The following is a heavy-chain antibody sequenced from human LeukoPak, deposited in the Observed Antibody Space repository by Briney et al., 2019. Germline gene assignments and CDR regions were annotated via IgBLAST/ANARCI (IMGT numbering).Heavy chain of an antibody. CDR3: AALGGGEHSYFDY. D-gene: IGHD1/OR15-1a*01. V-gene: IGHV1-46*01. CDR1: GDTFTNYY. J-gene: IGHJ4*02. Sequence: GASVKVSCKASGDTFTNYYLHWVRQAPGQGLEWMGIITPNGGSASFLQEFQGRVTITRDTSTSTVYMELSSLKSEDTPVYYCAALGGGEHSYFDYWGQGTLVTVSS. CDR2: ITPNGGSA.